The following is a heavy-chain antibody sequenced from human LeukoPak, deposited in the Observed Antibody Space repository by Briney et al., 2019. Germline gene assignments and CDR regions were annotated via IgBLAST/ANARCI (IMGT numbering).Heavy chain of an antibody. Sequence: PSETLSLTCTVSGGSISSGSYYWSWIRQPAGKGLEWIGRIYTSGSTNYNPSLKSRVTISVDTSKNQFSLKLSSVTAADTAVYYCARWGLLLWFGAGGWFDPWGQGTLVTVSS. CDR1: GGSISSGSYY. CDR3: ARWGLLLWFGAGGWFDP. CDR2: IYTSGST. D-gene: IGHD3-10*01. V-gene: IGHV4-61*02. J-gene: IGHJ5*02.